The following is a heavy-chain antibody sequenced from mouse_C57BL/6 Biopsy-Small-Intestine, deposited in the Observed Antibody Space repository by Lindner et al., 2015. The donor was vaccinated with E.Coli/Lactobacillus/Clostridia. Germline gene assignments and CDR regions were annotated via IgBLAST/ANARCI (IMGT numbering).Heavy chain of an antibody. Sequence: VQLQESGPELVKPGASVKMSCKASGYSFTGYHMHWVKQSHGKSLEWIGYIDPYNGATSYNQKFKGKATLTVDKSSSTAYMQLNSLTSEDSAVYYCASNWDSWFAYWGQGTLVTVSA. V-gene: IGHV1S135*01. D-gene: IGHD4-1*01. CDR3: ASNWDSWFAY. J-gene: IGHJ3*01. CDR2: IDPYNGAT. CDR1: GYSFTGYH.